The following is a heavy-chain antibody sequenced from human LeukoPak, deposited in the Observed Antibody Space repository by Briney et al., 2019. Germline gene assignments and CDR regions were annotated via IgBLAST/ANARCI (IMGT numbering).Heavy chain of an antibody. CDR2: ISSNGGST. CDR1: GFTFSSYA. CDR3: VKDMGTRAWIQLGGY. J-gene: IGHJ4*02. D-gene: IGHD5-18*01. Sequence: GGSLRLSCSASGFTFSSYAMHWVRQAPGKGLEYVSAISSNGGSTYYADSVKGRFTISRDNSKNTLCLQMSSLRAEDTAVYYCVKDMGTRAWIQLGGYWGQGTLVTVSS. V-gene: IGHV3-64D*06.